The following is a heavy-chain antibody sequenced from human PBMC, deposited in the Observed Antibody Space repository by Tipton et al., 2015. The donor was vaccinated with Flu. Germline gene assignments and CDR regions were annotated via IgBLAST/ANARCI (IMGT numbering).Heavy chain of an antibody. Sequence: GSLRLSCTVSGGSISSYYWSWIRQPAGKGLEWIGRIYTSGSTNYNPSLKSRVTMSVDTSKNQFSLKLSSVIAADTAVYYCARDNVYCSGGSCYSHYYYGMDVWGQGTTVTVSS. D-gene: IGHD2-15*01. V-gene: IGHV4-4*07. CDR2: IYTSGST. CDR3: ARDNVYCSGGSCYSHYYYGMDV. J-gene: IGHJ6*02. CDR1: GGSISSYY.